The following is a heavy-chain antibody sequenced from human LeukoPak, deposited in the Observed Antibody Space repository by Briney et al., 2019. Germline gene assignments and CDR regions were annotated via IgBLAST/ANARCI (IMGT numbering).Heavy chain of an antibody. V-gene: IGHV3-23*01. D-gene: IGHD3-22*01. CDR2: ISGSGGST. Sequence: GGSLRLSCAASGFTFSSYAMSWVRQAPGKGLEWVSVISGSGGSTNYADSVKGRFTISRDNSKNTLYLQMNSLRAEDTAVYYCATDYDTSGYYSFFDYWGREPWSPSPQ. CDR1: GFTFSSYA. J-gene: IGHJ4*02. CDR3: ATDYDTSGYYSFFDY.